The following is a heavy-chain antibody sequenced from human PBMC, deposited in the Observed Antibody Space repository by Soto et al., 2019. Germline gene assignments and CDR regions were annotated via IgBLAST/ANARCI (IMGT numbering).Heavy chain of an antibody. D-gene: IGHD3-10*01. CDR3: ARDPRARITMVRGAPDYYYYYMDV. J-gene: IGHJ6*03. V-gene: IGHV3-7*01. CDR1: GFTFSSYW. CDR2: IKQDGSEK. Sequence: EVQLVESGGGLVQPGGSLRLSCAASGFTFSSYWMSWVRQAPGKGLEWVANIKQDGSEKYYVDSVKGRFTISRDNAKNSLYLQMNSLRAEDTAVYYCARDPRARITMVRGAPDYYYYYMDVWGKGTTVTVSS.